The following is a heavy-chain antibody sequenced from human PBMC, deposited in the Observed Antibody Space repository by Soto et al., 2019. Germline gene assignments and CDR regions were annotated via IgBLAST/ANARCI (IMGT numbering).Heavy chain of an antibody. V-gene: IGHV4-31*03. D-gene: IGHD3-10*01. J-gene: IGHJ4*02. CDR3: AKEKITALFAF. Sequence: SETLSLTCTVSGGSIGSGGYYWSWIRQHPGKGLEWIGYIYYSGSTYYNPSLKSRVTISVDTSKNQFSLKLSSVTAADTAVYYGAKEKITALFAFWGQGTLVPVSS. CDR2: IYYSGST. CDR1: GGSIGSGGYY.